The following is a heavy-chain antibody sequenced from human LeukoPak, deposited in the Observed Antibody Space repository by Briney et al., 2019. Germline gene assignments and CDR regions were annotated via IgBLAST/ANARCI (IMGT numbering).Heavy chain of an antibody. CDR1: GGPISSYY. CDR3: MRGFLLRYFDL. D-gene: IGHD2/OR15-2a*01. J-gene: IGHJ2*01. V-gene: IGHV4-4*07. CDR2: IYPSGST. Sequence: SETLSLTCTVSGGPISSYYWSWIRQPAGKGLEWIGRIYPSGSTNYNPSLKSRVTMSADTSKNQLSLRLSSVTAADTAVYYCMRGFLLRYFDLWGRGTLVTVSS.